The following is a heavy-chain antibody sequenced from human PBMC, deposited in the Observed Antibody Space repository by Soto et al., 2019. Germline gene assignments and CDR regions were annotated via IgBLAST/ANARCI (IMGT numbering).Heavy chain of an antibody. J-gene: IGHJ3*01. CDR3: ARDQLYYNDISGRPLNAFDV. V-gene: IGHV3-66*01. D-gene: IGHD3-22*01. Sequence: SGFTVSSSYMSWVRQVPGKGLEWVSIIYSSDGDDPYYAASVKGRFTISRDNSRNTLYLQMNSLRAEDTAVYYCARDQLYYNDISGRPLNAFDVWGQGTMVTVSS. CDR1: GFTVSSSY. CDR2: IYSSDGDDP.